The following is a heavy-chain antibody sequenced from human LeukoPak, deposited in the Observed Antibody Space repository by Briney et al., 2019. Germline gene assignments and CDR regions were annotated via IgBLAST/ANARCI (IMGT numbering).Heavy chain of an antibody. CDR2: VHNSGRT. D-gene: IGHD5-12*01. V-gene: IGHV4-59*01. CDR1: VGSISSYY. J-gene: IGHJ5*02. CDR3: ARGGRYSEGFDP. Sequence: SETLSLTCTISVGSISSYYWSWIRQPPGKGLEWIAYVHNSGRTGSNPSLKSRVTISVDTSRNQVSLRLSSVTAADTAVYYCARGGRYSEGFDPWGQGTLVTVSS.